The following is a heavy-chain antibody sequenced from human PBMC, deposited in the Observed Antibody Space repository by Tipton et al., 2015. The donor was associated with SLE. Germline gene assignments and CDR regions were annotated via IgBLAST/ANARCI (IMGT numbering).Heavy chain of an antibody. CDR2: IYTSGST. D-gene: IGHD6-13*01. J-gene: IGHJ4*02. Sequence: LRLSCTVSGGSISSGSYYWSWIRQPAGKGLEWIGRIYTSGSTNYNPSLESRVTISVDTSKNQFSLKLSSVTAADTAVYYCASFPQQLVPFDYWGQGTLVTVSS. V-gene: IGHV4-61*02. CDR3: ASFPQQLVPFDY. CDR1: GGSISSGSYY.